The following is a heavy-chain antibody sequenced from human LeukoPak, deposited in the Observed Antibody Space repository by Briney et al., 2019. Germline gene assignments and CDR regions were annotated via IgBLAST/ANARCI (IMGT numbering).Heavy chain of an antibody. Sequence: GGALRLSCAASGCTFTIYCMHWGRQGPGKGLGWVSRINSDGSSTTYADSVKGRFTISRDNANNTLYLQMNSPRAEHTAVYYCARGGGYSYGYFDYWGQGTLVTVSS. V-gene: IGHV3-74*01. CDR1: GCTFTIYC. CDR3: ARGGGYSYGYFDY. CDR2: INSDGSST. J-gene: IGHJ4*02. D-gene: IGHD5-18*01.